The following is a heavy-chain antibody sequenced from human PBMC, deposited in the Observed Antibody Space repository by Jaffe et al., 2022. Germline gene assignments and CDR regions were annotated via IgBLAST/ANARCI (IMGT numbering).Heavy chain of an antibody. J-gene: IGHJ4*02. CDR2: ISNDGSNK. Sequence: QVQLVESGGGVVQPGRSLRLSCAASGFSFSNYGMHWVRQAPGKGLEWVAVISNDGSNKYYADSVKGRFTISRDNSKNTLYLEMNSLRAEDTAVYYCAKNPAEYSGYGWTFDYWGQGTLVTVSS. CDR1: GFSFSNYG. D-gene: IGHD5-12*01. CDR3: AKNPAEYSGYGWTFDY. V-gene: IGHV3-30*18.